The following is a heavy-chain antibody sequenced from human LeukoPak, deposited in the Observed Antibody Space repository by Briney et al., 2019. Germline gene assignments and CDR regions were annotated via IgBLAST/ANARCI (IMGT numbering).Heavy chain of an antibody. Sequence: SETLSLTCTASGGSISSYYWSWIRQPAGKGLEWIGRIYTSGSTNYNPSLKSRVTMSVDTSKNQFSLKLSSVTAADTAVYYCARDIGRYSGNDAFDIWGQGTMVTVSS. V-gene: IGHV4-4*07. CDR2: IYTSGST. J-gene: IGHJ3*02. CDR3: ARDIGRYSGNDAFDI. CDR1: GGSISSYY. D-gene: IGHD2-15*01.